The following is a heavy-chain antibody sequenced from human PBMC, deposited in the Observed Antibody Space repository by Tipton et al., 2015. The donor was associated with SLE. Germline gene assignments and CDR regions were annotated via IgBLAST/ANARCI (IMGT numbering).Heavy chain of an antibody. D-gene: IGHD6-19*01. Sequence: TLSLTCTVSGDSISSGGYYWSWIRQHPGKGLEWIGYIYFSGSTYYNPSPKRRVIISIDTSKNQFSLKLSSVTAADTAVYYCARIRRGAVAGHYFDSWGHGTLVTVS. CDR1: GDSISSGGYY. CDR3: ARIRRGAVAGHYFDS. V-gene: IGHV4-31*03. J-gene: IGHJ4*01. CDR2: IYFSGST.